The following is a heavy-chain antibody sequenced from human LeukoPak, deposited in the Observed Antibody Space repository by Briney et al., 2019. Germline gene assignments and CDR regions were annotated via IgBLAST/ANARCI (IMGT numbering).Heavy chain of an antibody. J-gene: IGHJ4*02. Sequence: GGSLRLSCAASGFTFSSYWMSWVRQAPGKGLEWVANIKKDGSEKYYVDSVKGRFTISRDNAKTSLYLQMNSLRAEDTAVYYCASLGFYDFWSGYQASYFDYWGQGTLVTVSS. CDR3: ASLGFYDFWSGYQASYFDY. V-gene: IGHV3-7*01. CDR1: GFTFSSYW. CDR2: IKKDGSEK. D-gene: IGHD3-3*01.